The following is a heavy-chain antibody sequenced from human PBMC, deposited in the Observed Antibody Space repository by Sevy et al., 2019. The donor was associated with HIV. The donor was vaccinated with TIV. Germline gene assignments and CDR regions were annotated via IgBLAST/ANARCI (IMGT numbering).Heavy chain of an antibody. CDR1: GFTFGDYA. D-gene: IGHD1-1*01. Sequence: GGSLRLSCTTSGFTFGDYAMNWVRQAPGKGLEWIAFLKSKADGGTVDHAASVKGRFTISRDDSKSIAYLQMNDLTSADTGVYYCTRWKGLQSIFDYWGQGALVTVSS. V-gene: IGHV3-49*04. J-gene: IGHJ4*02. CDR2: LKSKADGGTV. CDR3: TRWKGLQSIFDY.